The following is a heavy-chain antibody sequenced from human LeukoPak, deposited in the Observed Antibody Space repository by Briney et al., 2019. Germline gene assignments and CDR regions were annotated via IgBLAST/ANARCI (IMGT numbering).Heavy chain of an antibody. CDR2: IYSGGST. CDR3: AKTTTGYSSGRYPGWPVDC. CDR1: GFTVSSNY. V-gene: IGHV3-53*01. D-gene: IGHD6-19*01. Sequence: PGGSLRLSCAASGFTVSSNYMSWVRQAPGKGLEWVSVIYSGGSTYYADSVKGRFTISRHNSKNTVYLQMNSLSTEDTAVYYCAKTTTGYSSGRYPGWPVDCWGQGTLVTVPS. J-gene: IGHJ4*02.